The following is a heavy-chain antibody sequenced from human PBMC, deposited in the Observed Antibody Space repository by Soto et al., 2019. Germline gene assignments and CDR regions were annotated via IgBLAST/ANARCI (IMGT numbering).Heavy chain of an antibody. CDR3: AKGGATILDPFAL. CDR2: VTSSGGST. J-gene: IGHJ4*02. V-gene: IGHV3-23*01. D-gene: IGHD5-12*01. CDR1: EFTFSSYA. Sequence: EVQLLESGGGLARPGGSLRLACAASEFTFSSYAMSWVRQAPGKGLEWVATVTSSGGSTDYADSVQGRFSIGRDNSKNTLYLVMNSLRADDTAVYYCAKGGATILDPFALWGQGTLVTVSS.